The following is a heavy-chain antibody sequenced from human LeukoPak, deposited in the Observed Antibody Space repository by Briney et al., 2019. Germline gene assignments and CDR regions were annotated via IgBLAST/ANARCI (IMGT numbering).Heavy chain of an antibody. J-gene: IGHJ4*02. CDR2: INHSGST. V-gene: IGHV4-34*01. D-gene: IGHD7-27*01. Sequence: SETLSLTCTVYGWSFSGYYWSWIRQPPGKGLEWMGEINHSGSTNYNPSLKSRVTISVDTSKNQFSLKLSSVTAADTAVYYCARALGTSFDYWGQGTLVTVSS. CDR3: ARALGTSFDY. CDR1: GWSFSGYY.